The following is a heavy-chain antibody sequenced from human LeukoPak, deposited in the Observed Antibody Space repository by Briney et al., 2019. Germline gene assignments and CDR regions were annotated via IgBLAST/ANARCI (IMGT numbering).Heavy chain of an antibody. J-gene: IGHJ6*03. Sequence: PGRSLRLSCAASGFTFSSYAMHWVRQAPGQGLEWVAVISYDGSNKYYADSVKGRFTISRDNSKNTLYLQMNSLRAEDTAVYYCARARAAVDYYYYYYMDVWGKGTTVTVSS. CDR3: ARARAAVDYYYYYYMDV. D-gene: IGHD2-15*01. CDR1: GFTFSSYA. V-gene: IGHV3-30-3*01. CDR2: ISYDGSNK.